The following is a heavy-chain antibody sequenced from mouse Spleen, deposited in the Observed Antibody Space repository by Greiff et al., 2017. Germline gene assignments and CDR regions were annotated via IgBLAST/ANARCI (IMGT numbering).Heavy chain of an antibody. CDR2: IDPENGDT. J-gene: IGHJ2*01. D-gene: IGHD2-1*01. CDR1: GFNIKDDY. Sequence: EVMLVESGAELVRPGASVKLSCTASGFNIKDDYMHWVKQRPEQGLEWIGWIDPENGDTEYASKFQGKATITADTSSNTAYLQLSSLTSEDTAVYYCTTFSYGYFDYWGQGTTLTVSS. CDR3: TTFSYGYFDY. V-gene: IGHV14-4*01.